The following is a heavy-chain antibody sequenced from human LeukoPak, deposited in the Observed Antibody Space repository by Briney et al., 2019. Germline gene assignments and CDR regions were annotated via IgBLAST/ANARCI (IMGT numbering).Heavy chain of an antibody. CDR3: ARDATTYYYDSSLFLRSAYFDY. CDR1: GGTFSSYA. V-gene: IGHV1-69*01. CDR2: IIPIFGTA. D-gene: IGHD3-22*01. Sequence: SVKVSCKASGGTFSSYAISWVRQAPGQGLEWMGGIIPIFGTANYAQKFQGRVTITADESTSTAYMELSSLRSEDTAVYYCARDATTYYYDSSLFLRSAYFDYWGQGTLVTVSS. J-gene: IGHJ4*02.